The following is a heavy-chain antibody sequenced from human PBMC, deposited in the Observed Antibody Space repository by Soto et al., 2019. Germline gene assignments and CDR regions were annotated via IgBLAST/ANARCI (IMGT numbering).Heavy chain of an antibody. CDR2: VSASGLNT. Sequence: EVQLLESGGMLVQPGGSLTLSCAASGFTFSTYAMAWVRQAPGKGLEWVSGVSASGLNTDYADPVKGRFYISRGNSKKTVSLLMDSLRADATALYYCAKNRPRSTSGSFFDYWGQGTPVTVSS. CDR3: AKNRPRSTSGSFFDY. CDR1: GFTFSTYA. V-gene: IGHV3-23*01. D-gene: IGHD2-2*01. J-gene: IGHJ4*02.